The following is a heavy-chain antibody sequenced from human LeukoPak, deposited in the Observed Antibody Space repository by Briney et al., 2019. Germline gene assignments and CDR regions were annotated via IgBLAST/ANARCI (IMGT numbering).Heavy chain of an antibody. CDR1: GYTFTTYD. D-gene: IGHD3-10*01. J-gene: IGHJ4*02. Sequence: GAPVKVSCKASGYTFTTYDINWVRQAAGQGLEWMGWMNPNSGNTGYAQKFQGRVTMTRNTSMSTAYMVLNSLRSEDTAVYYCARANYYGSGKKDLDYWGQGTLVTVSS. CDR2: MNPNSGNT. V-gene: IGHV1-8*01. CDR3: ARANYYGSGKKDLDY.